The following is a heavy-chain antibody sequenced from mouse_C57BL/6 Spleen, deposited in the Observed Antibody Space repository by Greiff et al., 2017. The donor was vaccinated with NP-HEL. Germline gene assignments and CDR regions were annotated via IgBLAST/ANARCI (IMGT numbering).Heavy chain of an antibody. CDR3: ARDSNYYAMDY. CDR1: GYAFSSSW. CDR2: IYPGDGDT. J-gene: IGHJ4*01. Sequence: QVQLQQSGPELVKPGASVKISCKASGYAFSSSWMNWGKRRPGKGLGWIGRIYPGDGDTNYNGKFKGKATLTADKSSSTAYMQLSSLTSEDSAVYFCARDSNYYAMDYWGQGTSVTVSS. V-gene: IGHV1-82*01. D-gene: IGHD2-5*01.